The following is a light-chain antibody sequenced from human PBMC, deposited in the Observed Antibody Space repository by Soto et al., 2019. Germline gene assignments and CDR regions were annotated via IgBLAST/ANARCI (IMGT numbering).Light chain of an antibody. CDR3: QNYTSDPGT. J-gene: IGKJ1*01. CDR1: QGISNS. CDR2: AAS. V-gene: IGKV1-27*01. Sequence: EIQVTQTRSSLSGSVGDSVTSTCRASQGISNSLAWYQQKPGKVPKLLIYAASTLQSGVPSRFSGSGSGTDSTLAISSLQPEDVATYYSQNYTSDPGTFAPGTKVDIK.